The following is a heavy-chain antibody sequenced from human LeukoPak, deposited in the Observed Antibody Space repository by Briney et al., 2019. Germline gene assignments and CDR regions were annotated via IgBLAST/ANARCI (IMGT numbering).Heavy chain of an antibody. D-gene: IGHD5-18*01. J-gene: IGHJ4*02. CDR1: GFTVSSNY. CDR2: IFSGGTT. Sequence: GGSLRLSCAASGFTVSSNYMSWVRQAPGKGLEWVSVIFSGGTTYYADSVKGRSTISRHNSENTLYLQMNSLRGEDTAVYYCARGVLGYSYGFDCWGQGTLVTVSS. CDR3: ARGVLGYSYGFDC. V-gene: IGHV3-53*04.